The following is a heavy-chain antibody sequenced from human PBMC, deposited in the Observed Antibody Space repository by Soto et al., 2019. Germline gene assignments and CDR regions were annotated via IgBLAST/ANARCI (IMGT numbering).Heavy chain of an antibody. CDR1: GFTFDDYA. CDR2: ISWNSGSI. J-gene: IGHJ4*02. Sequence: EVQLVESGGGLVQPGRSLRLSCAASGFTFDDYAMHWVRQAPGKGLEWVSGISWNSGSIGYADSVKGRFTISRDNAKNSLYLQMNSLRAEETALSYCAKDNDYGDYGVSYYFDYWGQGTLVTVSS. CDR3: AKDNDYGDYGVSYYFDY. D-gene: IGHD4-17*01. V-gene: IGHV3-9*01.